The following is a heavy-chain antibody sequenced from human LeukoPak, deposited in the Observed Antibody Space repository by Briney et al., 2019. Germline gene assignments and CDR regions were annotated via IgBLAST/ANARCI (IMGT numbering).Heavy chain of an antibody. V-gene: IGHV1-18*01. CDR3: ARVYSSGWYVSGFDY. CDR1: GYTFTSYG. J-gene: IGHJ4*02. D-gene: IGHD6-19*01. Sequence: ASVKVSCKASGYTFTSYGISWVRQAPGQGLEWMGWISAYNGNTNYAQKLQGRVTMTTDTSTSTAYMELRSLRSNDTAVYYCARVYSSGWYVSGFDYWGQGTLVTVSS. CDR2: ISAYNGNT.